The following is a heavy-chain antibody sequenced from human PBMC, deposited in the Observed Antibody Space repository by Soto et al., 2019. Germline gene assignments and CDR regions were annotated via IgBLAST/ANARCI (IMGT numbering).Heavy chain of an antibody. V-gene: IGHV4-39*02. CDR1: GHSISSSTYY. D-gene: IGHD1-26*01. J-gene: IGHJ3*02. CDR2: VYYGENT. Sequence: ETLSLTCTVSGHSISSSTYYWGWLRQPPGRGLEWIGSVYYGENTHYNPSLKSRVTISVDTSKNLFSLNLSSVTAADTAMYYCARPQFSGTYHDPFKIWGPGTMVTVSS. CDR3: ARPQFSGTYHDPFKI.